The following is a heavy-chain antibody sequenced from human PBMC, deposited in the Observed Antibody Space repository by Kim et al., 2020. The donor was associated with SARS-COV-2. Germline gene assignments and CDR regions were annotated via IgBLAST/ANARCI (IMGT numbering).Heavy chain of an antibody. V-gene: IGHV3-30-3*01. CDR2: ISYDGSNK. CDR1: GFTFSSYA. Sequence: GGSLRLSCAASGFTFSSYAMHWVRQAPGKGLEWVAVISYDGSNKYYADSVKGRFTISRDNSKNTLYLQMNSLRAEDTAVYYCARTSCGGDCYGPLGMDV. CDR3: ARTSCGGDCYGPLGMDV. J-gene: IGHJ6*01. D-gene: IGHD2-21*01.